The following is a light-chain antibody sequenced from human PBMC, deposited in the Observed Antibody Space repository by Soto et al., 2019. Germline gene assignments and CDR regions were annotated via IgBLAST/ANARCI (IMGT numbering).Light chain of an antibody. Sequence: IQMTQSPSTLSASVGDRVTITCRASQTIGNWLAWYQQKTGKAPKLLIYDASILERGVPSRFSGSRSGTEFTLTISSLQPDDFATYYCQQYDSYSYTFGQGTKLEIK. V-gene: IGKV1-5*01. CDR3: QQYDSYSYT. J-gene: IGKJ2*01. CDR2: DAS. CDR1: QTIGNW.